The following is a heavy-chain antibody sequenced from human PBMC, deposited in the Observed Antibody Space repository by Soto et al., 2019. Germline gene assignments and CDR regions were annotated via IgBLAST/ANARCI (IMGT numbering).Heavy chain of an antibody. D-gene: IGHD2-2*01. CDR2: IWYDGSNK. J-gene: IGHJ5*02. Sequence: QVQLVESGGGVVQPGRSLRLSCAASGFTFSSYGMHWVRQAPGKGLEWVAVIWYDGSNKYYADYVKGRFTISRDNSKNTLYMQMNGLRAEDTAVYYCAREDGYQLPQGWFDPWGQGTLVTVS. CDR1: GFTFSSYG. CDR3: AREDGYQLPQGWFDP. V-gene: IGHV3-33*01.